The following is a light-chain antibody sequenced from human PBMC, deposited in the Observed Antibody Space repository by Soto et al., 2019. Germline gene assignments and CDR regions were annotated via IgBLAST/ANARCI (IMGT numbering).Light chain of an antibody. CDR3: QQSYSSPIT. CDR1: QSISTY. V-gene: IGKV1-39*01. CDR2: AAS. J-gene: IGKJ5*01. Sequence: DIQMTQSPSSLSASVGDTVTITCRAIQSISTYLTWYQQKPGKAPKLLIYAASNLQSGVPSRFSGSGSGTDFTLSISSLQPEDFAIYYCQQSYSSPITFGQGTRLEIK.